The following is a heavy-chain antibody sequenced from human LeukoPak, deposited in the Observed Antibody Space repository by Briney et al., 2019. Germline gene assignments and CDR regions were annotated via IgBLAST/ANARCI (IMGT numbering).Heavy chain of an antibody. V-gene: IGHV3-11*01. CDR2: ISSSGSTI. J-gene: IGHJ4*02. Sequence: GGSLRLSCAASEFTFSDYYMSWIRQAPGRGLEWVSYISSSGSTIYYADSVKGRFTISRDNAKNSLYLQMNSLRAEDTAVYYCAKDRFKRFPACFDYWGQGTLVTVSS. D-gene: IGHD3-3*01. CDR3: AKDRFKRFPACFDY. CDR1: EFTFSDYY.